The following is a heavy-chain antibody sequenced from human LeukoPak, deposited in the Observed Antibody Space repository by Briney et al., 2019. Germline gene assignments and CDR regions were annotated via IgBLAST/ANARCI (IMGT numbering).Heavy chain of an antibody. D-gene: IGHD4-11*01. Sequence: SETLSLTCGVYGGSFSGYYWSWIRQPPGKGLEWIGEINHSGSTNYNPSLKSRVTISVDTSKNQFSLKLSSVTAADTAVYYCARASNFPGLDYWGQGTLVTVSS. CDR1: GGSFSGYY. J-gene: IGHJ4*02. CDR2: INHSGST. CDR3: ARASNFPGLDY. V-gene: IGHV4-34*01.